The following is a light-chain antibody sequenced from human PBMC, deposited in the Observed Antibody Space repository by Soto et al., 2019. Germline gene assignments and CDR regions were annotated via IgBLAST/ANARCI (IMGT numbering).Light chain of an antibody. CDR1: QTVSRN. V-gene: IGKV3-15*01. Sequence: EVGMTQYPATLSVSPGERATLSCRASQTVSRNLAWYQQRPGQAPRLLIYDISNRATGVPARFSGSGSETEFTLTIRSLQSEDFAVYFCQPYNNWPSFGQGTRLEIK. J-gene: IGKJ5*01. CDR3: QPYNNWPS. CDR2: DIS.